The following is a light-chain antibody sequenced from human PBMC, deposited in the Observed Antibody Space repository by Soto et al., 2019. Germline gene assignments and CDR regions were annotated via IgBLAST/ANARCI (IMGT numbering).Light chain of an antibody. Sequence: SALTQPASVSGSPGQSITISCTGTSSDVGGYNYVSWYQQHPGKAPKLMIYEVSNRPSGVSNRFSGSKSGNTASLTISGLQAEDEADYYRSSYTSSSTRVFGGGTQLTVL. CDR2: EVS. V-gene: IGLV2-14*01. J-gene: IGLJ3*02. CDR1: SSDVGGYNY. CDR3: SSYTSSSTRV.